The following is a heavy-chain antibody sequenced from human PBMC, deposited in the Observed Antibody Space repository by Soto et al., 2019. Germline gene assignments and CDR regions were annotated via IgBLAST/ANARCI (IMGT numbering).Heavy chain of an antibody. Sequence: SETLSLTCTVSGGSISGSSYYWGWIRQPPGKGLEWIGNIYYSGSTYYNPSLKSRVTISVDTSKNQFSLTSEDTAVYYCARDQSWHDLVWWFDPWGQGTLVTVSS. J-gene: IGHJ5*02. CDR3: ARDQSWHDLVWWFDP. CDR2: IYYSGST. CDR1: GGSISGSSYY. V-gene: IGHV4-39*07. D-gene: IGHD1-1*01.